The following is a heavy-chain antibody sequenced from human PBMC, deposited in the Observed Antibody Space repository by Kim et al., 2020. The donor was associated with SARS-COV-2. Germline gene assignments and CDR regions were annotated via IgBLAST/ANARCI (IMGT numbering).Heavy chain of an antibody. CDR1: GFTFTSRA. CDR3: AKDHPSNGWPAFDS. V-gene: IGHV3-23*01. CDR2: INNGGNP. D-gene: IGHD6-19*01. Sequence: GGSLRLSCVASGFTFTSRAMSWVRQSPVKGLEWVASINNGGNPYYANSVKGRITISRDITKDTLYLQMNSLRADDTALYYCAKDHPSNGWPAFDSWGQGT. J-gene: IGHJ4*02.